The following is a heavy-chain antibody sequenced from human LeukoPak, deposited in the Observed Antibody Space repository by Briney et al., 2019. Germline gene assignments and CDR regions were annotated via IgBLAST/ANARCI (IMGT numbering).Heavy chain of an antibody. CDR3: ARKTISIDNWFDP. V-gene: IGHV4-38-2*02. CDR1: GYSISSGYY. D-gene: IGHD1-1*01. CDR2: IYHSGST. Sequence: SETLSLTCTVSGYSISSGYYWGWIRQPPGKGLEWIGSIYHSGSTYYNPSLKSRVTISVDTSKNQFSLKLSSVTAADTAVYYCARKTISIDNWFDPWGQGTLVTVSS. J-gene: IGHJ5*02.